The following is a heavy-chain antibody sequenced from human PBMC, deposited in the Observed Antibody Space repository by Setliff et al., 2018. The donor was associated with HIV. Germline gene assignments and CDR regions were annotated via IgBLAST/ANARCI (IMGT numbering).Heavy chain of an antibody. CDR3: TTDTGELGVNDYGDYVPFDY. Sequence: GGSLRLSCAASGFTFNNAWMTWVRQAPGKGLEWVGHIKSKTDGGTSDYAAPVKGRISMSRDDSKSTVYLQMNSLKIEDTAVYYCTTDTGELGVNDYGDYVPFDYWGQGTLVTVSS. J-gene: IGHJ4*02. V-gene: IGHV3-15*01. CDR2: IKSKTDGGTS. CDR1: GFTFNNAW. D-gene: IGHD4-17*01.